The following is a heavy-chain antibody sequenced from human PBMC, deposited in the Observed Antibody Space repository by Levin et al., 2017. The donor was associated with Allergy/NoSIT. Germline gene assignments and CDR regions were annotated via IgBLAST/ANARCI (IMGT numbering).Heavy chain of an antibody. CDR1: GFTFSSYA. D-gene: IGHD6-13*01. Sequence: GESLKISCAASGFTFSSYAMSWVRQAPGKGLEWVSAISGSGGSTYYADSVKGRFTISRDNSKNTLYLQMNSLRAEDTAVYYCAKEYSSSSSHQFDYWGQGTLVTVSS. CDR3: AKEYSSSSSHQFDY. J-gene: IGHJ4*02. V-gene: IGHV3-23*01. CDR2: ISGSGGST.